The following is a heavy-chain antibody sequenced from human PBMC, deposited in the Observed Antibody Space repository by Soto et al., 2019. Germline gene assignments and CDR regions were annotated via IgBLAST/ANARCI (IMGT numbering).Heavy chain of an antibody. V-gene: IGHV1-3*01. Sequence: QVQLVQSGAEVKKPGASVKVSCKASGYTFTSYAMHWVRQAPGQRLEWMGWINAGNVNTKYSQKFQGRVTITRDTSESTAYMELSSLRSEDTAVYYCARGGYDRYYYYGMDVWGQGTTVTVSS. CDR3: ARGGYDRYYYYGMDV. CDR2: INAGNVNT. CDR1: GYTFTSYA. D-gene: IGHD5-12*01. J-gene: IGHJ6*02.